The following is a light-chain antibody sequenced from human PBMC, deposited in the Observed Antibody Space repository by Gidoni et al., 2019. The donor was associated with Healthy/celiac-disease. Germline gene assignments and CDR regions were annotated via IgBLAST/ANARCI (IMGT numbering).Light chain of an antibody. V-gene: IGLV2-14*01. CDR2: EVS. J-gene: IGLJ2*01. CDR3: SSYTSSSTVI. Sequence: SVSGSPGQPITISCTGTSSDVGGYNYVSWYQQHPGKAPKLMIYEVSNRPSGVFNRFSGSQSGNTASLTISGLQAEDEADYYCSSYTSSSTVIFGGGTKLTVL. CDR1: SSDVGGYNY.